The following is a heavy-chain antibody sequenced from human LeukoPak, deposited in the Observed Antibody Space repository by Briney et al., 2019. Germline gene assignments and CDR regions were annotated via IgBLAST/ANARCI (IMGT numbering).Heavy chain of an antibody. CDR3: ATSGYSYGSPFDY. V-gene: IGHV4-34*01. CDR1: GGSFSGYY. CDR2: INHGGST. D-gene: IGHD5-18*01. J-gene: IGHJ4*02. Sequence: SETLSLTCAVYGGSFSGYYWSWIRQPPGKGLEWIGEINHGGSTNYNPSLKSRVTISVDTSKNQFSLKLSSVTAADTAVYYCATSGYSYGSPFDYWAQGTLVTVSS.